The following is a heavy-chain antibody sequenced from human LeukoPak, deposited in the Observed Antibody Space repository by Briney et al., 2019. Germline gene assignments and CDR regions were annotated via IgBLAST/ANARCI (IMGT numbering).Heavy chain of an antibody. D-gene: IGHD5-18*01. V-gene: IGHV4-39*01. J-gene: IGHJ5*02. CDR3: ARRVYTAMVRNNWFDP. Sequence: PSETLSLTCTVSGGSISSSSYYWGWIRQPPGKGLEWIGSIYYSGSTYYNPSLKSRVTISVDTSKNQFSLKLSSVTAADTAVYYCARRVYTAMVRNNWFDPWGQGTLVTVSS. CDR1: GGSISSSSYY. CDR2: IYYSGST.